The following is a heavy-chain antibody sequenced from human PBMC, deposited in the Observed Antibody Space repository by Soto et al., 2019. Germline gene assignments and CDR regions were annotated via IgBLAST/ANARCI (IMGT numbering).Heavy chain of an antibody. J-gene: IGHJ6*02. CDR2: ISYDGSNK. V-gene: IGHV3-30-3*01. Sequence: GGSLRLSCAASGFTFSSYAMHWVRQAPGKGLEWVAVISYDGSNKYYADSVKGRFTISRDNSKNTLYLQMNSLRAEDTAVYYCARDRAVVRGVFYYYYGMDVWG. CDR3: ARDRAVVRGVFYYYYGMDV. CDR1: GFTFSSYA. D-gene: IGHD3-10*01.